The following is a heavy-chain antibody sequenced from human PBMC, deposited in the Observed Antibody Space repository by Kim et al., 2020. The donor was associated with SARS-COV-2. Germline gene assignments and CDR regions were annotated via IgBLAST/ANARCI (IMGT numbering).Heavy chain of an antibody. CDR1: GFTFSSYA. Sequence: GGSLRLSCAASGFTFSSYAMSWVRQAPGKGLEWVSAISGSGGSTYYADSVKGRFTISRDNSKNTLYLQMNSLRAEDTAVYYCAKAYDSSGYYGYWYFDLWGRGTLSLSPQ. D-gene: IGHD3-22*01. CDR3: AKAYDSSGYYGYWYFDL. V-gene: IGHV3-23*01. CDR2: ISGSGGST. J-gene: IGHJ2*01.